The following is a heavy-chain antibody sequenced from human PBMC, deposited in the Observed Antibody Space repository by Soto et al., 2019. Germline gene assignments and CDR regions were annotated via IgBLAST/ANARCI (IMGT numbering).Heavy chain of an antibody. Sequence: QEELVQSGAEVKKPGSSVNVSCKASGGTFASYSITWVRQAPGQRLEWMGEIIPLLKTVNYAQKFQGRVTITGDRSPSTVYMALSRLRSDDTAVYYCARDPVDLFGYMDVWGHGTTVTVS. D-gene: IGHD6-25*01. V-gene: IGHV1-69*06. CDR1: GGTFASYS. CDR3: ARDPVDLFGYMDV. J-gene: IGHJ6*02. CDR2: IIPLLKTV.